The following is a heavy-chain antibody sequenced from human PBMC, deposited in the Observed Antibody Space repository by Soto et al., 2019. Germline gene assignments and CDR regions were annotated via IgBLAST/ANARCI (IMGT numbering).Heavy chain of an antibody. CDR3: ARWGTTGGLDV. D-gene: IGHD3-16*01. CDR2: TSYDGSDK. CDR1: GFTFRSYV. V-gene: IGHV3-30*19. J-gene: IGHJ1*01. Sequence: QVQLVESGGGVVQPGTSLRVSCVGSGFTFRSYVIHWVRQAPGKGLEWVALTSYDGSDKYYGDSVRGRFTISRDNSRNTVDLQMDSLRLEDTALYYCARWGTTGGLDVWGQGTLDSVSS.